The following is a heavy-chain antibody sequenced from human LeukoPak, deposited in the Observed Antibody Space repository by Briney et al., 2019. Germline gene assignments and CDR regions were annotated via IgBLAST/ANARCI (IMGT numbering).Heavy chain of an antibody. V-gene: IGHV4-39*01. CDR2: LYYSGST. J-gene: IGHJ5*02. Sequence: SETLSLTCTVSGGSISSSSYYWGWIRQPPGKGLEWIGSLYYSGSTYYNPSLKSRVTISVDTSKNQFSLKLSSVTAADTAVYYCARINPPGWFDPWGQGTLVTVSS. CDR1: GGSISSSSYY. CDR3: ARINPPGWFDP.